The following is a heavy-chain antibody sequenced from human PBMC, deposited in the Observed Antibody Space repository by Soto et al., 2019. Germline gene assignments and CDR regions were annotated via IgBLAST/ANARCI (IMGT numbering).Heavy chain of an antibody. D-gene: IGHD3-22*01. V-gene: IGHV4-61*01. Sequence: ASETLSLTCTVSGGSVSRGSYYWSWIRQPPGKGLEWIGYIYYSGSTNYNPSLKSRVTISVDTSKNQFSLKLSSVTAADTAVYYCARGGDSSGYLLYYYYGMDVWGQGTTVTVSS. CDR2: IYYSGST. J-gene: IGHJ6*02. CDR1: GGSVSRGSYY. CDR3: ARGGDSSGYLLYYYYGMDV.